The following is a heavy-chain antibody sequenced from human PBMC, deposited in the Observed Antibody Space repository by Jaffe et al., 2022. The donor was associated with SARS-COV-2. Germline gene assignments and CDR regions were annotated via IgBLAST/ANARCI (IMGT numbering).Heavy chain of an antibody. D-gene: IGHD3-10*01. CDR3: AKDERHYYGSGSYQLAAVGFDY. J-gene: IGHJ4*02. CDR1: GFTFSSYA. CDR2: ISGSGGST. V-gene: IGHV3-23*01. Sequence: EVQLLESGGGLVQPGGSLRLSCAASGFTFSSYAMSWVRQAPGKGLEWVSAISGSGGSTYYADSVKGRFTISRDNSKNTLYLQMNSLRAEDTAVYYCAKDERHYYGSGSYQLAAVGFDYWGQGTLVTVSS.